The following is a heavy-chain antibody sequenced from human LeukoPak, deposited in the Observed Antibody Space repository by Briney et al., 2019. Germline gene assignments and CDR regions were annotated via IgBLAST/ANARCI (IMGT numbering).Heavy chain of an antibody. V-gene: IGHV3-7*01. CDR1: GFTPGFTFSTSY. CDR2: IGPDGSGP. Sequence: GGSLRLSCEPSGFTPGFTFSTSYMAWVRQAPGMGLEWVAEIGPDGSGPVYVDSVKGRFTISRDNAKNSLYLQMNSLRVEATAVYYCARDFSWRQFDYWGLGTLVTGSS. J-gene: IGHJ4*02. CDR3: ARDFSWRQFDY.